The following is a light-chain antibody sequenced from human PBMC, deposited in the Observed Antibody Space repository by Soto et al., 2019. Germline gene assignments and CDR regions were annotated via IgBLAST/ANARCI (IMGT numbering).Light chain of an antibody. J-gene: IGLJ1*01. Sequence: QSALTQPASVSGSPGQSITISCTGTSCDVGSYNLVSWYQQHPGKAPKLMIYEVSKRPSGVSNRFSGYKSGNTASLTISGLQAEYEADYYCCSFAGSSTHVFGTGTKLTVL. CDR3: CSFAGSSTHV. V-gene: IGLV2-23*02. CDR2: EVS. CDR1: SCDVGSYNL.